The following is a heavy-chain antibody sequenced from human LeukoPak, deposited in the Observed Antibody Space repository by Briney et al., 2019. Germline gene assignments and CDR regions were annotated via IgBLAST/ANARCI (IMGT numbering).Heavy chain of an antibody. D-gene: IGHD3-16*01. CDR2: IYSGGST. J-gene: IGHJ4*02. Sequence: GGSLRLSCAASGFTVSSNYMSWVRQAPGKGLEWVSVIYSGGSTYYADSVKGLFTISRHNSKKTLYRQMNSLRAEDTAVYYCASLMGYWGQGALVTVSS. V-gene: IGHV3-53*04. CDR1: GFTVSSNY. CDR3: ASLMGY.